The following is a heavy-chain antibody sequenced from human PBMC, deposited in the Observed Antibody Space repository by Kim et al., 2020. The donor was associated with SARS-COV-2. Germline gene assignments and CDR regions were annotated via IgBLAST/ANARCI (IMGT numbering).Heavy chain of an antibody. Sequence: VSVKSRMTINPDTSKNQFSLQLNSVTPEDTAVYYCARETMVRGVISWFDPWGQGTLVTVSS. J-gene: IGHJ5*02. V-gene: IGHV6-1*01. CDR3: ARETMVRGVISWFDP. D-gene: IGHD3-10*01.